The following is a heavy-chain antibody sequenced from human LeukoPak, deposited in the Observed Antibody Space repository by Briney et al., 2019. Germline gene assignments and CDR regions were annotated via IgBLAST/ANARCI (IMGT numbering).Heavy chain of an antibody. CDR1: GFTFDDFG. Sequence: GGSLRLSCAASGFTFDDFGMSWVRQVPGKGLEWVSGINWNGGRTGYADSVKGRFTISRDNARNSLFLPMSSLRAEDTAVYFCARGGNYYNEAFDIWGRGTMVTVSS. V-gene: IGHV3-20*04. CDR3: ARGGNYYNEAFDI. J-gene: IGHJ3*02. CDR2: INWNGGRT. D-gene: IGHD1-26*01.